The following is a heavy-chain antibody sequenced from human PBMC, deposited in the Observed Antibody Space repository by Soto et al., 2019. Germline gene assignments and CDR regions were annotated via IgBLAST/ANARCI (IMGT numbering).Heavy chain of an antibody. Sequence: QVQLVQSGAEVKKPGASVKVSCKASGYTFTNFGISWVRQAPGQGLEWMGWISAYNGNTNYAQNFQGRVTMTPDTSTSTAYMELRRLRSDDTEVYYCERGGTPIDYWTQGTLVTLSS. J-gene: IGHJ4*02. V-gene: IGHV1-18*01. D-gene: IGHD3-16*01. CDR1: GYTFTNFG. CDR2: ISAYNGNT. CDR3: ERGGTPIDY.